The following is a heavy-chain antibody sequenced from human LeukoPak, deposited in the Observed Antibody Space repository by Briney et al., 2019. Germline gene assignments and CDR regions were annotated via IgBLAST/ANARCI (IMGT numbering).Heavy chain of an antibody. CDR3: ARGRYSGVGYYGSGSYYGGYNWFDP. CDR1: GDSVSSNSAA. CDR2: TYYRSKWYN. J-gene: IGHJ5*02. V-gene: IGHV6-1*01. Sequence: SQTLSLTCAISGDSVSSNSAAWNWIRQSPSRGLEWLGRTYYRSKWYNDYAVSVKSRITINPDTSKNQFSLKLSSVTAADTAVYYCARGRYSGVGYYGSGSYYGGYNWFDPWGQGTLVTVSS. D-gene: IGHD3-10*01.